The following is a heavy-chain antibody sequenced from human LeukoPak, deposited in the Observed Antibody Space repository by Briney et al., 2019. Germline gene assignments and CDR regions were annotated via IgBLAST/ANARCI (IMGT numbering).Heavy chain of an antibody. J-gene: IGHJ4*02. V-gene: IGHV5-51*03. CDR3: ARRTASYDILTVPDY. Sequence: GECLQISCKASGYSFTSYLIGRGRPLAPKGLGWMGIINPVDSDTTYSPRFQREDTTSADTSLRTAYLQGSSLEASESAMYCCARRTASYDILTVPDYWVQGALLTVSS. CDR1: GYSFTSYL. D-gene: IGHD3-9*01. CDR2: INPVDSDT.